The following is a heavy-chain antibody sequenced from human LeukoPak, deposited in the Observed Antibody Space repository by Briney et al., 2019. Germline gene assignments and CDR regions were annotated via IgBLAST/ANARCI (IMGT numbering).Heavy chain of an antibody. CDR3: ARGLYLNYYGSGSYPHFDY. CDR1: GGSISSSSYY. V-gene: IGHV4-61*01. CDR2: IYYSGST. D-gene: IGHD3-10*01. Sequence: SETLSLTCTVSGGSISSSSYYWSWIRQPPGKGLEWIGYIYYSGSTNYNPSLKSRVTISVDTSKNQFSLKLSSVTAADTAVYYCARGLYLNYYGSGSYPHFDYWGQGTLVTVSS. J-gene: IGHJ4*02.